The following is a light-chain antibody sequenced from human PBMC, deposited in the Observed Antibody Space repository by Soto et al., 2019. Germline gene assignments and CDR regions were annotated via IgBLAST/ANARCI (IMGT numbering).Light chain of an antibody. CDR3: QHYNNWPT. V-gene: IGKV3-15*01. CDR2: GAS. Sequence: EIVMTQSPATLSVSPGERATLSCRASQSVSSNLAWFQQKPGQAPRLLICGASTRATGIPARFSGSGSGTEFTLTISSLQSEDFAVYYCQHYNNWPTFGQGTKVDIK. J-gene: IGKJ1*01. CDR1: QSVSSN.